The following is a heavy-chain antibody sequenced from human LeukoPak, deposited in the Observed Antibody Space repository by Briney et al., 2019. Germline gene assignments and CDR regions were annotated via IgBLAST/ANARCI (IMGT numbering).Heavy chain of an antibody. CDR1: GFTFSSHW. V-gene: IGHV3-74*01. CDR2: ISSDGSRP. Sequence: GGSLRLSCAASGFTFSSHWMHWVRQAPGKGLVWVSGISSDGSRPRYADSVNGRFTISRDNARNTVYLQMNSLRVEDTAVYYCVRDFRSADYWGQGTLVTVSS. J-gene: IGHJ4*02. CDR3: VRDFRSADY.